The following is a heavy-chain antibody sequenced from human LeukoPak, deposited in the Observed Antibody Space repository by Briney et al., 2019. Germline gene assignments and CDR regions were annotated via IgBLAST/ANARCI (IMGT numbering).Heavy chain of an antibody. CDR2: IYTSGST. D-gene: IGHD6-6*01. CDR3: AREYSSSSGKALDY. V-gene: IGHV4-4*07. Sequence: SLETLSLTCTVSSGSLGSYYWNWLRQPAGKGLEWIGHIYTSGSTNYNPSLKSRVTMSVDTSKNQFSLKLNSVTAADTAFYYCAREYSSSSGKALDYWGQGTLVTVSS. CDR1: SGSLGSYY. J-gene: IGHJ4*02.